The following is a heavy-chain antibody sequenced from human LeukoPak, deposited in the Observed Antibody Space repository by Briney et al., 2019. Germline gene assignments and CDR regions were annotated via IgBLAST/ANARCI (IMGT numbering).Heavy chain of an antibody. J-gene: IGHJ4*02. CDR2: ISGSGGST. CDR3: AKGDEPYGGSYSD. V-gene: IGHV3-23*01. D-gene: IGHD1-26*01. Sequence: GGSLRLSCAASGFTFSSYSMNWVRQAPGKGLEWVSAISGSGGSTYYADSVKGRFTISRDNSKNTLYLQMNSLRAEDTAVYYCAKGDEPYGGSYSDWGQGTLVTVSS. CDR1: GFTFSSYS.